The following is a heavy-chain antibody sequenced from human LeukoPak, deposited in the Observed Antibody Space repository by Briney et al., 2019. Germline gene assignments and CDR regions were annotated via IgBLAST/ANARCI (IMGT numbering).Heavy chain of an antibody. V-gene: IGHV3-23*01. D-gene: IGHD1-14*01. CDR3: ARGESTEPYDY. CDR1: GVTFTSYA. Sequence: GGSLRLSCVASGVTFTSYAMSWVRQAPGMGLEWVSGVTSSGGNTYYADSVKGRFTISRDNAKNSLYLQMNSLRAEDTAVYYCARGESTEPYDYWGQGTLVTVSS. J-gene: IGHJ4*02. CDR2: VTSSGGNT.